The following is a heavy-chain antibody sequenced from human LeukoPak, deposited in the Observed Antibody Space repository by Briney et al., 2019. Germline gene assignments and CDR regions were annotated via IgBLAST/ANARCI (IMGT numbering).Heavy chain of an antibody. Sequence: GGSLRLSCAASGFTFSDYYMSWIRQAPGKGLEWVSYISSSGSTIYYADSVKGRFTISRDNSKNTLYLQMNGLRAEDTAVYYCAKGGSGGPLRYFAYWGQGTLVTVSS. V-gene: IGHV3-11*01. CDR1: GFTFSDYY. CDR3: AKGGSGGPLRYFAY. J-gene: IGHJ4*02. D-gene: IGHD3-9*01. CDR2: ISSSGSTI.